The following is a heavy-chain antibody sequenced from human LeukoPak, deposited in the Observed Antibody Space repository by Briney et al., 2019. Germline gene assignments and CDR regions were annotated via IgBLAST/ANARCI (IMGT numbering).Heavy chain of an antibody. CDR1: GYTFTSYY. CDR2: INPNSGGT. Sequence: ASVKVSCKASGYTFTSYYMHWVRQAPGQGLEWMGWINPNSGGTNYAQKFRGRVTMTRDTSISTAYMELSRLRSDDTAVYYCARGIAVAGRTDYWGQGTLVTVSS. D-gene: IGHD6-19*01. CDR3: ARGIAVAGRTDY. J-gene: IGHJ4*02. V-gene: IGHV1-2*02.